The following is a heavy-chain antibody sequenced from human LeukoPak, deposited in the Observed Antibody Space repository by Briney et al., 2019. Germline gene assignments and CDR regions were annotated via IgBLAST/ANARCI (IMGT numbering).Heavy chain of an antibody. J-gene: IGHJ5*02. D-gene: IGHD1-7*01. Sequence: PSETLSLTCTVSGGSTISDSYCWGWIRQPPGEGLEWIGSVYYSGSSHYNPSLKSRVTISVDTSKSQLSLKLSSMTAADTAVYYCAKVSLTGTWGRGWLDPWGQGTLVTVSS. CDR2: VYYSGSS. CDR1: GGSTISDSYC. V-gene: IGHV4-39*01. CDR3: AKVSLTGTWGRGWLDP.